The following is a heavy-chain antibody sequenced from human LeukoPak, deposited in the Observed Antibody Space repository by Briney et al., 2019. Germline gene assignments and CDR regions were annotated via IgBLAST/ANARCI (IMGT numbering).Heavy chain of an antibody. V-gene: IGHV3-23*01. D-gene: IGHD3-10*01. J-gene: IGHJ4*02. Sequence: GGSLRLSCAASGFIFSNYGMSWVRQAPGKGLEWVSAIRGNAGTTYYADSVKGRFTISRDNSKSTLYLRVNSLRAEDTAVYYCAKLGGSITFWGQGTLVTVSS. CDR1: GFIFSNYG. CDR3: AKLGGSITF. CDR2: IRGNAGTT.